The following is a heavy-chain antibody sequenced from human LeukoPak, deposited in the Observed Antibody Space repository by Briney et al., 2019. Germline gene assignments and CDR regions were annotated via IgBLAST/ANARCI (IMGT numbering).Heavy chain of an antibody. Sequence: GGSLRLSCAASGVTFSSYSINWVRQAPGKGLEWVAGISTDGNSQNFASSVKGRFAISRDNSTDTLFLQMNNLRSEDTALHYRVRTTADYPYHYYIDSWGQGTLVTVSS. CDR3: VRTTADYPYHYYIDS. CDR2: ISTDGNSQ. J-gene: IGHJ4*02. D-gene: IGHD5-12*01. CDR1: GVTFSSYS. V-gene: IGHV3-30*09.